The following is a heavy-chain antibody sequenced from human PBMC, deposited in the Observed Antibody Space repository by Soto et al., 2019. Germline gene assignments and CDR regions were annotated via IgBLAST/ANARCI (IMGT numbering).Heavy chain of an antibody. J-gene: IGHJ4*02. CDR1: GGSISSCDYY. CDR2: IYYSGST. V-gene: IGHV4-30-4*01. Sequence: SETLSLTCTVSGGSISSCDYYWSWIRQPPGKGLEWIGYIYYSGSTYYNPSLKSRVTISVDKSKNQFSLKLSSVTAADTAVYYCARYSGYHGIDYCGQGTLVT. CDR3: ARYSGYHGIDY. D-gene: IGHD5-12*01.